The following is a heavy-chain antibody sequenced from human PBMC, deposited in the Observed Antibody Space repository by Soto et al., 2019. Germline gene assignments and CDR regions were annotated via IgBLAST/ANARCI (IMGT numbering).Heavy chain of an antibody. V-gene: IGHV3-23*01. CDR3: ARRSSGWYFDY. J-gene: IGHJ4*02. CDR1: GFTFSSYA. CDR2: ISGSGDST. D-gene: IGHD6-19*01. Sequence: GGSLRLSCAASGFTFSSYAMNWVRQAPGKGLEWVSVISGSGDSTYYADSVKGRFTISRDNSKNTLYLQMNSLRAEDTAVYYCARRSSGWYFDYWGQGTLITVSS.